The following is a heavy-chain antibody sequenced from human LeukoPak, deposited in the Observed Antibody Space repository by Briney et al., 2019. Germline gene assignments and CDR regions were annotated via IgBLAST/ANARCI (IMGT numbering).Heavy chain of an antibody. CDR1: GYTSTSFG. CDR3: AREWGDGYKSDAFDI. Sequence: GASVKVSCKAFGYTSTSFGISWVRQAPGQGLEWMGRIIPILGIANYAQKFQGGVTITADKSTSTAYMELSSLRSEDTAVYYCAREWGDGYKSDAFDIWGQGTMITVSS. CDR2: IIPILGIA. D-gene: IGHD5-12*01. V-gene: IGHV1-69*04. J-gene: IGHJ3*02.